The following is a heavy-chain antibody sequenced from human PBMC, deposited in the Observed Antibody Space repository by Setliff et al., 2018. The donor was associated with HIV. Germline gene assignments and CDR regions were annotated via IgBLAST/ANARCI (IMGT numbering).Heavy chain of an antibody. J-gene: IGHJ4*02. Sequence: PSETLSLTCAVSGYSISSGYYWGWIRQPPGKGLEWIGSIYHSGSTYYSPSLKSRVTISVDTSKNQFSLKLSSVTAADTAVYYCARGGSGSPFDYWGQGTLVTVSS. V-gene: IGHV4-38-2*01. CDR2: IYHSGST. CDR3: ARGGSGSPFDY. CDR1: GYSISSGYY. D-gene: IGHD1-26*01.